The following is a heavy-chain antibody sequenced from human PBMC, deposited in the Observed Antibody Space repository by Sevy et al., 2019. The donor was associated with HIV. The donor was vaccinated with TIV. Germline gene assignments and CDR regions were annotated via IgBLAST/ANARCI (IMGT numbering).Heavy chain of an antibody. CDR1: GITFSSYA. CDR2: ISTNGNSA. Sequence: GGSLRLSCSASGITFSSYALYWVRQAPGKKMEYVSVISTNGNSAYCADSVKGRFTISRDNSKNTLYLQMRSLRPEDTAMYYCLKDQENNYYYGSGTYFDPWGQGTLVTVSS. J-gene: IGHJ5*02. V-gene: IGHV3-64D*06. CDR3: LKDQENNYYYGSGTYFDP. D-gene: IGHD3-10*01.